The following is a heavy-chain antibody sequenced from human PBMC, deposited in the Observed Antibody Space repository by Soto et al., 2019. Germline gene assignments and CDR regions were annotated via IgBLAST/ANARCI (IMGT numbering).Heavy chain of an antibody. CDR1: GFTFSSYS. D-gene: IGHD6-13*01. Sequence: GGSLRLSCAASGFTFSSYSMNWVRQAPGKGLEWVSSISSSSSYIYYADSVKGRFTISRDNAKNSLYLQMNSLRAEDTAVYYCARDLIAAVIYFDNWGRETLVTVP. J-gene: IGHJ4*02. CDR3: ARDLIAAVIYFDN. CDR2: ISSSSSYI. V-gene: IGHV3-21*01.